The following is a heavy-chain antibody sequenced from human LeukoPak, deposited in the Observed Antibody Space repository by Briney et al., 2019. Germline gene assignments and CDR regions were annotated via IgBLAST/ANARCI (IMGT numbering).Heavy chain of an antibody. CDR1: GFTFSSYG. V-gene: IGHV3-30*02. CDR3: AKSVASDDIDY. CDR2: IRWEGSNK. D-gene: IGHD3-9*01. Sequence: GGSLRLSCAASGFTFSSYGMHWVRQAPGKGLEWVAFIRWEGSNKYYADSGKGRFTISRDNSKKTLYLQMNSLRAEDTAVYYCAKSVASDDIDYWGQGTLVTVSS. J-gene: IGHJ4*02.